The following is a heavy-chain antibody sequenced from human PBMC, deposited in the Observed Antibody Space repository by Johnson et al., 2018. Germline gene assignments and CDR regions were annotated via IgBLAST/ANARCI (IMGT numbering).Heavy chain of an antibody. V-gene: IGHV3-13*01. D-gene: IGHD5-12*01. Sequence: VQLVQSGGGLVQPGGSLRLSCAASGFTFSSYDMHWVRQATGKGLEWVSAMGTAGDTYYPGSVKGRFTISRENAKNSLYLQMNSLRAGDTAVYYCARNRRGYDDAFDIWGQGTMVTVSS. CDR1: GFTFSSYD. J-gene: IGHJ3*02. CDR3: ARNRRGYDDAFDI. CDR2: MGTAGDT.